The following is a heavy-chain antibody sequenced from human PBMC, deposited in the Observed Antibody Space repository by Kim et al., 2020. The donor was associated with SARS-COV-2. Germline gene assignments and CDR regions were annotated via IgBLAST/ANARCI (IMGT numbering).Heavy chain of an antibody. J-gene: IGHJ4*02. CDR3: ARLNCRGVLLWFGEPRRGVRGYFDY. CDR2: IYYSGST. CDR1: GGSISSSSYY. Sequence: SETLSLTCTVSGGSISSSSYYWGWIRQPPGKGLEWIGSIYYSGSTYYNPSLKSRVTISVDTSKNQFSLKLSSVTAADTAVYYCARLNCRGVLLWFGEPRRGVRGYFDYWGQGTLVTVSS. D-gene: IGHD3-10*01. V-gene: IGHV4-39*01.